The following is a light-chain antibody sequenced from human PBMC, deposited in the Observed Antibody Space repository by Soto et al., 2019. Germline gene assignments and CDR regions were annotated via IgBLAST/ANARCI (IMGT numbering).Light chain of an antibody. CDR2: KAS. CDR1: QSISSW. Sequence: DIQMTQSPSTLSASVGDRVTITCRASQSISSWLAWYQQKPGKAPKILIYKASSLESGVPARFSGSGSGTEFTLTISSLQPDDFATYCCQQYNSVPTFGQGTKVEIK. J-gene: IGKJ1*01. CDR3: QQYNSVPT. V-gene: IGKV1-5*03.